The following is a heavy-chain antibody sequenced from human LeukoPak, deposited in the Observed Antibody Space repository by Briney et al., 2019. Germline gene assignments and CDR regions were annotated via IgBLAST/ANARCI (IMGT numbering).Heavy chain of an antibody. CDR2: IWCDGSNK. D-gene: IGHD3-10*01. CDR1: GFTFSSYG. Sequence: GGSLRLSCAASGFTFSSYGMHWVRQAPGKGLEWVAVIWCDGSNKYYADSVKGRFTISRDNSKNTLYLQMNSLRAEDTAVYYCAREFPNYYGSGNRGMDVWGKGTTVTVSS. CDR3: AREFPNYYGSGNRGMDV. V-gene: IGHV3-33*01. J-gene: IGHJ6*04.